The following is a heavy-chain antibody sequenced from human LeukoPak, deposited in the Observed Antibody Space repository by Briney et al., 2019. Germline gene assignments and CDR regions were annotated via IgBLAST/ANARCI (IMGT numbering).Heavy chain of an antibody. J-gene: IGHJ4*02. CDR1: GFTFRDYY. CDR3: AKVDYGDYPYDY. V-gene: IGHV3-11*01. Sequence: KPGGSLRLSCAASGFTFRDYYMSWIRQAPGKGLEWVSYISSSGDTIYYADSVKGRFTISRDNSKNTLYLQMNSLRAEDTAVYYCAKVDYGDYPYDYWGQGTLVTVSS. D-gene: IGHD4-17*01. CDR2: ISSSGDTI.